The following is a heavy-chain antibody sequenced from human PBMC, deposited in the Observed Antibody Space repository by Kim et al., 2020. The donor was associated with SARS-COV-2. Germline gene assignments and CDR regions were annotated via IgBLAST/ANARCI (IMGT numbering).Heavy chain of an antibody. CDR3: VRHRPVGHGGYFDC. Sequence: SETLSLTCTVSGDSINNRFYYWGWIRQAPGKGLEWIGSVYYTGTSDHNPSLKSRVSMSAETSRNHFSLRLSSVTAADTATYYCVRHRPVGHGGYFDCWG. CDR2: VYYTGTS. D-gene: IGHD4-17*01. J-gene: IGHJ4*03. V-gene: IGHV4-39*02. CDR1: GDSINNRFYY.